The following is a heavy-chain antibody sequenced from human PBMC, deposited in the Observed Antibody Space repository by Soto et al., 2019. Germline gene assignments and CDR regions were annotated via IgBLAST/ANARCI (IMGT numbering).Heavy chain of an antibody. CDR2: IYPGDSDT. D-gene: IGHD5-12*01. V-gene: IGHV5-51*01. CDR3: ASQEMATKNVDAFGI. Sequence: GESLKISCKGSGYSFTSYWIGWVRQMPGKGLEWMGIIYPGDSDTRYSPSFQGQVTISADKSISTAYLQWSSLKASDTAMYYCASQEMATKNVDAFGIWCQGTMVTVSS. CDR1: GYSFTSYW. J-gene: IGHJ3*02.